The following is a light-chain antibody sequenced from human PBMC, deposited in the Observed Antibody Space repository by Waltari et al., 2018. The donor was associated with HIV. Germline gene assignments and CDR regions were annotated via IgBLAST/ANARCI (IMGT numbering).Light chain of an antibody. CDR2: DNN. CDR3: GTWDSSLNTPV. V-gene: IGLV1-51*01. CDR1: TSNIATNY. Sequence: QPVLTQPPSVSAAPGRSVTITCSGSTSNIATNYVSLYQQIPGTAPKLLIYDNNKRPSGIPERFSGSKSATSATLGITGLQTGDEAEYFCGTWDSSLNTPVFGGGSRLTVL. J-gene: IGLJ2*01.